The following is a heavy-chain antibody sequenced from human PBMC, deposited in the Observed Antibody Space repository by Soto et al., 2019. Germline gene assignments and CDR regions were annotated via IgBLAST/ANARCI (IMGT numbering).Heavy chain of an antibody. J-gene: IGHJ4*02. Sequence: GGSLRLSCAASGFMFSSHWMSWVRQAPGKGLEWVANINQDGSEKYHVDSVKGRFTISRDNGKNSMYLQLNSLRSEDTAVYYCARAPDIVVVPAAKGDLFDYWGQGTLVTVSS. D-gene: IGHD2-2*01. CDR2: INQDGSEK. CDR3: ARAPDIVVVPAAKGDLFDY. V-gene: IGHV3-7*05. CDR1: GFMFSSHW.